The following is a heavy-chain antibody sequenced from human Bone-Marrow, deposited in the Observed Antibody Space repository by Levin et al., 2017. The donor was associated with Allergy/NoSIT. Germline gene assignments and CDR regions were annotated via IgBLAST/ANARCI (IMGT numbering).Heavy chain of an antibody. CDR2: IYPGDSDT. D-gene: IGHD5-18*01. J-gene: IGHJ5*02. CDR3: ARLDEGYRYGNGFVP. CDR1: GYNFTNYW. Sequence: RGESLKISCKASGYNFTNYWVGWVRQVPGKGLEWMGIIYPGDSDTRYSPSFQGQVIISADRSITTAYMQWARLKASDTATYYGARLDEGYRYGNGFVPWGQGTLVTVSS. V-gene: IGHV5-51*01.